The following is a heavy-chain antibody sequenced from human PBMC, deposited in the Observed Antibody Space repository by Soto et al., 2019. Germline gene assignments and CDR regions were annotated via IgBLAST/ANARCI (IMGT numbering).Heavy chain of an antibody. V-gene: IGHV1-69*01. J-gene: IGHJ4*02. D-gene: IGHD1-1*01. Sequence: VKVSCKASGDSFSKYTVNWVRQAPRQGLEWMGGIIPRFGTTNYAPTLQDRVTITADESMNTVYMELSSLRSEDTALYYCARGRGLYNSGRSQLDSWGQGTLVTVSS. CDR1: GDSFSKYT. CDR3: ARGRGLYNSGRSQLDS. CDR2: IIPRFGTT.